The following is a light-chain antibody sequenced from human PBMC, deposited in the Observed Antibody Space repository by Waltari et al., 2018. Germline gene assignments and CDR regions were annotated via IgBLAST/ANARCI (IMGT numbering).Light chain of an antibody. Sequence: IVLTQSPGTLSLSPGERATLSCRASQSISRYLVWYQQKPGQPPRLLIYDASRRATGIPDRFSGSGSGTDFSLTISRLEPEDFGVYYCQNHERLPATFGQGTRVEI. CDR2: DAS. CDR1: QSISRY. V-gene: IGKV3-20*01. CDR3: QNHERLPAT. J-gene: IGKJ1*01.